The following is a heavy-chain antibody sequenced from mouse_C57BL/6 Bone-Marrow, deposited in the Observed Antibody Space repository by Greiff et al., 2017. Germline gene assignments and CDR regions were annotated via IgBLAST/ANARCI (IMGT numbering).Heavy chain of an antibody. V-gene: IGHV1-59*01. CDR1: GYTFTSYW. Sequence: VQLQQPGAELVRPGTSVKLSCKASGYTFTSYWLHWVKQRPGQGLEWIGVIDPSDSYTNYNQKFKGKATLTVDPSSSTAYMQLSSLTSEDSAVYYWASCSYYYGSSKGYFDVWGTGTTVTVSS. D-gene: IGHD1-1*01. J-gene: IGHJ1*03. CDR2: IDPSDSYT. CDR3: ASCSYYYGSSKGYFDV.